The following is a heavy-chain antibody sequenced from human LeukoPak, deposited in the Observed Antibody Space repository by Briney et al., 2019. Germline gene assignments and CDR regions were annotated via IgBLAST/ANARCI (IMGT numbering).Heavy chain of an antibody. D-gene: IGHD2-2*01. CDR3: ARHREDIVVVPFDY. Sequence: SETLCLTCTVSGGSISSSSYYWGWIRQAPGKGLEWIGSIYYSGNTYYIPSLKSRVTISVDKSKNQFSLRLSSVPAADTAVYYCARHREDIVVVPFDYWGQGTLATVPS. V-gene: IGHV4-39*01. CDR1: GGSISSSSYY. J-gene: IGHJ4*02. CDR2: IYYSGNT.